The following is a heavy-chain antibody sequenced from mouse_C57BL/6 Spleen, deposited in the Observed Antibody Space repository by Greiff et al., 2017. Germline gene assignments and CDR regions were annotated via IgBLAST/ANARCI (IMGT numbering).Heavy chain of an antibody. CDR3: AKLGAYYSNYEDDDY. D-gene: IGHD2-5*01. V-gene: IGHV1-53*01. J-gene: IGHJ2*01. CDR1: GYTFTSYW. Sequence: QVQLQQPGTELVKPGASVKLSCKASGYTFTSYWMHWVKQRPGQGLEWIGNINPSNGGTNYNEKFKSKATLTVDTSSSTAYMQPSSLTSEDSAVYYCAKLGAYYSNYEDDDYWGQGTPLTVSA. CDR2: INPSNGGT.